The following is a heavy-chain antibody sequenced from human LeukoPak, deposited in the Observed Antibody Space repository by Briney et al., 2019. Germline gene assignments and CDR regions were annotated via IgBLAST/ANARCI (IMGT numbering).Heavy chain of an antibody. CDR1: GGTFSSYA. CDR2: FIPIFGTA. CDR3: TVSYDYGDENWFDP. J-gene: IGHJ5*02. V-gene: IGHV1-69*01. D-gene: IGHD4-17*01. Sequence: SVKVSCKASGGTFSSYAISWVRQAPGQGLEWMGGFIPIFGTANYAQKFQGRVTITADESTSTAYMELSSLRSEDAAVYYCTVSYDYGDENWFDPWGQGTLVTVSS.